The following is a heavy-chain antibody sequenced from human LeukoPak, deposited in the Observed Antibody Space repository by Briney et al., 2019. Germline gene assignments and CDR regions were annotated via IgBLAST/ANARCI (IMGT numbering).Heavy chain of an antibody. D-gene: IGHD5-24*01. CDR1: GGTFSSYA. V-gene: IGHV1-69*04. Sequence: SVKVSCKASGGTFSSYAISWVRQAPGQGLEWMGRFIPILGIANYAQKFQGRVTITADKSTSTAYMELSSLRSEDTAVYYCARLGGDGYNHYWGQGTLVTVSS. CDR2: FIPILGIA. CDR3: ARLGGDGYNHY. J-gene: IGHJ4*02.